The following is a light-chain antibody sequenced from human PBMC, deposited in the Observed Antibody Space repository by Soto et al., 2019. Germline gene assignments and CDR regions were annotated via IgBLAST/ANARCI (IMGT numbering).Light chain of an antibody. CDR1: KLGDKY. CDR2: QDN. J-gene: IGLJ1*01. V-gene: IGLV3-1*01. Sequence: SSELTQPPSVSVSPGQTVSITCSGDKLGDKYACWYQQKPGQSPVLVIYQDNKRPSGIPERFSGSNSGNTATLTISGTQAMDEADYYCQAWDTSTASYVFGTGTKLTVL. CDR3: QAWDTSTASYV.